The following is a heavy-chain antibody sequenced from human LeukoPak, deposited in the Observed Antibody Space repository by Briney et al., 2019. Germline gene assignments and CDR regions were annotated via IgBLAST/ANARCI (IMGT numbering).Heavy chain of an antibody. CDR2: ILYDGSNK. Sequence: GGPLRLSCAASGFTFSSYGMHWVRQAPGKGLEWVAAILYDGSNKYYADSVKGRFTISRDNSENTLYLQMNSLRVEDTAVYYCAKDRDYYGGSGYLDPTPFDYWGQGTLVTVSS. D-gene: IGHD3-22*01. CDR1: GFTFSSYG. J-gene: IGHJ4*02. V-gene: IGHV3-30*18. CDR3: AKDRDYYGGSGYLDPTPFDY.